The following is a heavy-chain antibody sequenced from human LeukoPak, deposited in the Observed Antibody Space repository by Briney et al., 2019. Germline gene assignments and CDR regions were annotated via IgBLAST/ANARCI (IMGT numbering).Heavy chain of an antibody. CDR3: ARASVGCSSTSCYSTQFDY. CDR1: GVSFCGYY. Sequence: SETLSLTCAVYGVSFCGYYWSWIRQPPGKGLEWIGEINHSGSTNYNPSLKSRVTISVDTSKNQFSLKLSSVTAADTAVYYCARASVGCSSTSCYSTQFDYWGQGTLVTVSS. J-gene: IGHJ4*02. CDR2: INHSGST. V-gene: IGHV4-34*01. D-gene: IGHD2-2*01.